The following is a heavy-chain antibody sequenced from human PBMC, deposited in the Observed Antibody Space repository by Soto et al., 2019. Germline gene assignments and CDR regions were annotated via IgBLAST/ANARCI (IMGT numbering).Heavy chain of an antibody. CDR1: GFTFRSYG. V-gene: IGHV3-30*03. CDR3: ARDLYAEFYYDSSGCFHY. CDR2: ILYDGSNK. J-gene: IGHJ4*02. Sequence: GGSLRLSCAASGFTFRSYGMHWVRQAPGKGLEWVAVILYDGSNKYYADSVKGRFTISRDNSKDTLYLQMNSLSAEDTAVYYCARDLYAEFYYDSSGCFHYWGQGTLGTVFS. D-gene: IGHD3-22*01.